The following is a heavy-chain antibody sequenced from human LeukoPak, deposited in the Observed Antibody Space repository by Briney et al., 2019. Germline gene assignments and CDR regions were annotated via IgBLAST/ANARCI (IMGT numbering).Heavy chain of an antibody. V-gene: IGHV4-34*01. CDR3: ARSSAVGGFYFDY. CDR1: GGSFSGDF. D-gene: IGHD6-19*01. CDR2: INHSGST. Sequence: SETLSLTCAVYGGSFSGDFRSWIRQPPGKGLEWIGEINHSGSTNYNPSLKSRVTISVDTSKNQFSLKLSSVTAADTAVYYCARSSAVGGFYFDYWGQGTLVTVSS. J-gene: IGHJ4*02.